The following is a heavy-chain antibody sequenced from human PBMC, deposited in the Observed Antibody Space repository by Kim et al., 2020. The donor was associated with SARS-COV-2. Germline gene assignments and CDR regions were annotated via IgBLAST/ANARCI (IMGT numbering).Heavy chain of an antibody. V-gene: IGHV4-34*01. CDR1: GGSFSGYY. J-gene: IGHJ6*02. D-gene: IGHD3-10*01. CDR3: ARGKRLRITMVRGADYYYGMDV. Sequence: ETLSLTCAVYGGSFSGYYWSWIRQPPGKGLEWIGEINHSGSTNYNPSLKSRVTISVDTSKNQFSLKLSSVTAADTAVYYCARGKRLRITMVRGADYYYGMDVWGQGTTVTVSS. CDR2: INHSGST.